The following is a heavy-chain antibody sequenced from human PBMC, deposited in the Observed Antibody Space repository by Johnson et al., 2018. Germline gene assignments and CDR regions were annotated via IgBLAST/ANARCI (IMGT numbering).Heavy chain of an antibody. Sequence: VQLVQSGGGLVQPGGSLKLSCAASGFTFSGSAMHWVRQASGKGLEWVGRIRSKANSYATAYAAAVKGRCTISRDDSKNTAYLQMNSLKTEDTAGYYCTRPATVVAATPYYYYMDVWGKGTTVTVSS. CDR3: TRPATVVAATPYYYYMDV. D-gene: IGHD2-15*01. CDR2: IRSKANSYAT. J-gene: IGHJ6*03. CDR1: GFTFSGSA. V-gene: IGHV3-73*01.